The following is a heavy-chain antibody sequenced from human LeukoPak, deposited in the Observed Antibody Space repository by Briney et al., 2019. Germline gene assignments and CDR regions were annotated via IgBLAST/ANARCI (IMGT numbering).Heavy chain of an antibody. Sequence: SETLSLTCTASGGSISSYYWSWIRQPPGKGLEWIGYIYYSGSTNYNPSLKSRVTISVDTSKNQFSLKLSSVTAADTAVYYCAREGEGYGSGSHYRAFDYWGQGTLVTVSS. CDR2: IYYSGST. V-gene: IGHV4-59*01. CDR3: AREGEGYGSGSHYRAFDY. J-gene: IGHJ4*02. CDR1: GGSISSYY. D-gene: IGHD3-10*01.